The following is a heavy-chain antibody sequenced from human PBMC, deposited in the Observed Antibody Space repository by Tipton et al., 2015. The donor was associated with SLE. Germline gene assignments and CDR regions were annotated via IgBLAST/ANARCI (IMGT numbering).Heavy chain of an antibody. CDR1: GYSFTRYW. D-gene: IGHD4-23*01. J-gene: IGHJ4*02. V-gene: IGHV5-51*03. Sequence: QSGAEVKKPGEYMTISCKGSGYSFTRYWIGWVSQMPGNGLEWMGLISPVDSDTRYSPSFQGQVTISADMSISTAYLQWSSLKTSDSAMYYCARATVVTPNGDYFDYGGQGTLVTVSS. CDR2: ISPVDSDT. CDR3: ARATVVTPNGDYFDY.